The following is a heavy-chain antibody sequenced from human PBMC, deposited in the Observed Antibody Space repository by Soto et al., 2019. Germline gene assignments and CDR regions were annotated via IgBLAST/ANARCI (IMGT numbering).Heavy chain of an antibody. CDR1: GGSISSYY. V-gene: IGHV4-59*01. D-gene: IGHD5-12*01. Sequence: PSETLSLTCTVSGGSISSYYWSWIRQPPGKGLEWIGYIYYSGSTNYNPSLKSRVTISVDTSKNQFSLKLSSVTAADTAVYYCARVPVDIVATIPWFDPWGQGTLVTVSS. J-gene: IGHJ5*02. CDR2: IYYSGST. CDR3: ARVPVDIVATIPWFDP.